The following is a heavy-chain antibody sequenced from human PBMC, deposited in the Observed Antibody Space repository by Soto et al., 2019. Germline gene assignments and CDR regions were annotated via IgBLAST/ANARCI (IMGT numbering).Heavy chain of an antibody. Sequence: ASVKVSCKASGYTFTGYYMHWVRQAPGQGLEWMGWIDPNSGGTNYAQKFQGRVTMTRDTSISTAYMELSRLRSDDTAVYYCARGGGIAAAGTAFSWFDPWGQGTLVTVSS. CDR3: ARGGGIAAAGTAFSWFDP. CDR1: GYTFTGYY. J-gene: IGHJ5*02. V-gene: IGHV1-2*02. CDR2: IDPNSGGT. D-gene: IGHD6-13*01.